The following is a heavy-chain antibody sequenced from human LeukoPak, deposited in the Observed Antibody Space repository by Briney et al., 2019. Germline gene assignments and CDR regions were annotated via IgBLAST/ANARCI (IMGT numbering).Heavy chain of an antibody. V-gene: IGHV4-59*01. Sequence: PSETLSLTCTVSGGSISSYYWSRIRQPPGKGLEWIGYIYYSGSTNYNPSLKSRVTISVDTSKNQFSLKLSSVTAADTAVYYCARETYGINWFDPWGQGTLVTVSS. CDR1: GGSISSYY. J-gene: IGHJ5*02. D-gene: IGHD4-17*01. CDR3: ARETYGINWFDP. CDR2: IYYSGST.